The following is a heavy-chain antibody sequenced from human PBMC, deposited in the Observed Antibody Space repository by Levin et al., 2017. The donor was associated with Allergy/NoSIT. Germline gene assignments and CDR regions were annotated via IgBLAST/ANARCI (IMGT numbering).Heavy chain of an antibody. V-gene: IGHV3-21*01. Sequence: LSLTCAASGFTFSSYSMNWVRQAPGKGLEWVSSISSSSSYIYYADSVKGRFTISRDNAKNSLYLQMNSLRAEDTAVYYCARVSLIDYWGQGTLVTVSS. J-gene: IGHJ4*02. CDR1: GFTFSSYS. CDR2: ISSSSSYI. CDR3: ARVSLIDY.